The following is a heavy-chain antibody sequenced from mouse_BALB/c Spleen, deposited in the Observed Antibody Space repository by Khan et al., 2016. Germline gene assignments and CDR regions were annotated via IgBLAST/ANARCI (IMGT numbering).Heavy chain of an antibody. CDR2: INTHSGVP. J-gene: IGHJ4*01. Sequence: QIQLVQSGPELKKPGETVRISCKASGYTFTTAGMQWVQKMPGKGLKWIGWINTHSGVPKYAEDFKGRFAFSLETSASTAYLQISNLKNEDTATYCCAGEGTARATWAMDYWGQGTSVTVSS. CDR1: GYTFTTAG. V-gene: IGHV9-4*02. CDR3: AGEGTARATWAMDY. D-gene: IGHD3-2*01.